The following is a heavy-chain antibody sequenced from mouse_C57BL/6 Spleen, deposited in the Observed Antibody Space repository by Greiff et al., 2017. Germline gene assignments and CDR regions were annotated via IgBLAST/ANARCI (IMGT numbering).Heavy chain of an antibody. CDR2: IDPSDSET. CDR1: GYTFTSYW. Sequence: QVQLQQPGAELVRPGSSVQLSCKASGYTFTSYWMHWVKQRPIQGLEWIGNIDPSDSETHYNQKFKDKATLTVDKSSSTAYMQLSSLTSEDSAVYYGARLYYGSSPYFDYWGQGTTLTVSS. D-gene: IGHD1-1*01. J-gene: IGHJ2*01. V-gene: IGHV1-52*01. CDR3: ARLYYGSSPYFDY.